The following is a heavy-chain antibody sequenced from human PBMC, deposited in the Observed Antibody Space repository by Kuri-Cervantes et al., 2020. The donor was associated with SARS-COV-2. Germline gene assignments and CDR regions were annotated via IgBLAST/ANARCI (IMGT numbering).Heavy chain of an antibody. Sequence: SETLSLTCTVSGGSISSGGYYWSWIRQPPGKGLEWIGYIYHSGSTYYNPSLKSRVTISVDTSKNQFSLKLSSVTAADTAVYYCARGGFLTCYRGTRGAFDIWGQGTMVTVSS. CDR1: GGSISSGGYY. CDR3: ARGGFLTCYRGTRGAFDI. J-gene: IGHJ3*02. D-gene: IGHD3-9*01. CDR2: IYHSGST. V-gene: IGHV4-30-2*01.